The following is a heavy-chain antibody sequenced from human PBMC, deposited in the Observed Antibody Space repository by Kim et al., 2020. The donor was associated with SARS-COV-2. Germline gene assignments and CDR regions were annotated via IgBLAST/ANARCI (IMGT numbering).Heavy chain of an antibody. D-gene: IGHD1-26*01. CDR2: IYYSGST. J-gene: IGHJ5*02. V-gene: IGHV4-59*01. CDR1: GGSISSYY. CDR3: SGSYYEVGWFDP. Sequence: SETLSLTCTVSGGSISSYYWSWIRQPPGKGLEWIGYIYYSGSTNYNPSLKSRVTISVDTSKNQFSLKLSSVTAADTAVYYCSGSYYEVGWFDPWGQGTLVTVSS.